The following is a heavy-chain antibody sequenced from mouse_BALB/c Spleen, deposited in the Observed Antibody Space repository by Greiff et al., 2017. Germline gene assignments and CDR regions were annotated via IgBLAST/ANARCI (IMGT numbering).Heavy chain of an antibody. CDR2: IDPYYGGT. Sequence: VQLKESGPELEKPGASVKISCKASGYSFTGYNMNWVKQSNGKSLEWIGNIDPYYGGTSYNQKFKGKATLTVDKSSSTAYMQLKSLTSEDSAVYFCAITTAADWYFDVWGAGTTVTGSS. D-gene: IGHD1-2*01. J-gene: IGHJ1*01. CDR1: GYSFTGYN. CDR3: AITTAADWYFDV. V-gene: IGHV1-39*01.